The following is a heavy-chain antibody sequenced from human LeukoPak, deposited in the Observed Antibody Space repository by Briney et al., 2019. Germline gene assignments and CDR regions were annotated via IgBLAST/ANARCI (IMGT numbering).Heavy chain of an antibody. CDR1: GYTFTSYD. CDR2: MNPNSGNT. D-gene: IGHD3/OR15-3a*01. V-gene: IGHV1-8*01. J-gene: IGHJ6*03. CDR3: ARALSWTTESYYYMDV. Sequence: ASVKVSCKASGYTFTSYDINWVRQATGQGLEWMGWMNPNSGNTGYAQKFQGRVTMTKTTSITTAYMDLSNLRSEDTAVYYCARALSWTTESYYYMDVWGKGTTVTVSS.